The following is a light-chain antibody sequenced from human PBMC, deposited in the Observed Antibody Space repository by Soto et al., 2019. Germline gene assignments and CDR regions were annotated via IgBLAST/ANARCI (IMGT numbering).Light chain of an antibody. CDR3: QSYGSILSGTWV. CDR1: RANIGAGYD. Sequence: QSVLTQPPSLSAAPGQRVTISCTGSRANIGAGYDVHWYQQLPGPAPKLLIYGNTNRPSGVPDRFSGSKSGTSASLAITGLQAEDESDYYCQSYGSILSGTWVFGGGTKLTVL. CDR2: GNT. V-gene: IGLV1-40*01. J-gene: IGLJ3*02.